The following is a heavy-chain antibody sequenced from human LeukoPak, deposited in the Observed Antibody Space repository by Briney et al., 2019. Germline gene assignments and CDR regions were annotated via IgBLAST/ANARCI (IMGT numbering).Heavy chain of an antibody. V-gene: IGHV7-4-1*02. Sequence: ASVKVSCKASGYTFTSYAMNWVRQAPGQGLEWMGWINTNTGNPTYAQGFTGRFVFSLDTSVSTAYLQISSLKASDTAMYYCAGPSDSSGHRHAFDIWGQGTMVTVSS. CDR3: AGPSDSSGHRHAFDI. CDR2: INTNTGNP. D-gene: IGHD3-22*01. CDR1: GYTFTSYA. J-gene: IGHJ3*02.